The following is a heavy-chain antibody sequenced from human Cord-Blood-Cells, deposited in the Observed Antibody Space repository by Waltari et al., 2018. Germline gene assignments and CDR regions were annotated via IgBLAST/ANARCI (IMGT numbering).Heavy chain of an antibody. CDR2: IIPIFGTA. CDR1: GGTFSSYA. D-gene: IGHD1-7*01. CDR3: ARDGESITGTNWFDP. V-gene: IGHV1-69*01. J-gene: IGHJ5*02. Sequence: QVQLVQSGAEVKKPGSSAKVSCKACGGTFSSYAIRWVRQAPGQGLEWMGGIIPIFGTANYSQKFQGRVTITADESTSTAYMELSSLRSEDTAVYYCARDGESITGTNWFDPWGQGTLVTVSS.